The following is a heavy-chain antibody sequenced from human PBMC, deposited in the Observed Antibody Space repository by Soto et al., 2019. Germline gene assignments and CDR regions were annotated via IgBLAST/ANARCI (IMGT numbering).Heavy chain of an antibody. CDR1: GCTFSSYG. V-gene: IGHV3-33*01. CDR2: IWYDGSNK. Sequence: QVQLVESGGGVVQPGRSLRLSCAASGCTFSSYGMHWVRQAPGKGLEWVAVIWYDGSNKYYADSVKGRFTISRDNSKNTLYLQMNSLRAEDTAVYYCARDTNLVRGGGLDYWGQGTLVTVSS. D-gene: IGHD3-10*01. J-gene: IGHJ4*02. CDR3: ARDTNLVRGGGLDY.